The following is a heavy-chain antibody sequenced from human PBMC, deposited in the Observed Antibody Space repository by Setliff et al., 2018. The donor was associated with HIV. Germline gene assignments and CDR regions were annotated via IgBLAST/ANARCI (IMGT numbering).Heavy chain of an antibody. D-gene: IGHD1-1*01. CDR2: IDPNTGAT. CDR1: GFTFTGYY. V-gene: IGHV1-2*02. CDR3: ASQDENNSGPDY. J-gene: IGHJ4*02. Sequence: ASVTVSCQPSGFTFTGYYLHGVRQAPGQGLEWMGWIDPNTGATNFEQKIQDRVSMTRETSLPTVYKVLNRLRPGDTAVYYCASQDENNSGPDYWGQGTLVTVSS.